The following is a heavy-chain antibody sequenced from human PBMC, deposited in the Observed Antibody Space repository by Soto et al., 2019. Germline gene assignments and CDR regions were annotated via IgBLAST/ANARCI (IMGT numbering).Heavy chain of an antibody. J-gene: IGHJ4*02. D-gene: IGHD5-12*01. V-gene: IGHV4-31*03. CDR1: GGSISSGGYY. Sequence: SETLSLTCTVSGGSISSGGYYWGWIRQHPGKGLEWIGYIYYSGSTYYNPSLKSRVTISVDKSKNQFSLKLSSVTAADTAVYYCARDKGASGLFDYWGQGTLVTVSS. CDR2: IYYSGST. CDR3: ARDKGASGLFDY.